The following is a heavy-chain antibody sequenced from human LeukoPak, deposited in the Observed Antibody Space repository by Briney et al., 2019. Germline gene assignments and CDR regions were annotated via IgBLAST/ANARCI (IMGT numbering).Heavy chain of an antibody. Sequence: SETLSLTCAVYGGSFSGYYWSWIRQPPGKGLEWIGEINHSGSTNYNPSLKSRVTISVDTSKNKFSLKLSSVTAADTAVYYCARRIGILRYFDGPLYSFDYWGQGTLVTVSS. D-gene: IGHD3-9*01. CDR1: GGSFSGYY. V-gene: IGHV4-34*01. J-gene: IGHJ4*02. CDR3: ARRIGILRYFDGPLYSFDY. CDR2: INHSGST.